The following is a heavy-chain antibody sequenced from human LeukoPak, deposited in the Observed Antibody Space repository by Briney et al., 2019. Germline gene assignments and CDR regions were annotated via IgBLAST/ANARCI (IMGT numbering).Heavy chain of an antibody. V-gene: IGHV3-30*02. CDR2: IRYDGSNK. Sequence: GGSLRLSCAASGFTFNSYGLHWVRQVPGKGLEWVAFIRYDGSNKYYADSVKGRFTISRDDSKNTLYLQMNSLRAEDTAVYNCAKDSSGWAVYYDYYMDVWGKGTTVTVSS. D-gene: IGHD6-19*01. J-gene: IGHJ6*03. CDR1: GFTFNSYG. CDR3: AKDSSGWAVYYDYYMDV.